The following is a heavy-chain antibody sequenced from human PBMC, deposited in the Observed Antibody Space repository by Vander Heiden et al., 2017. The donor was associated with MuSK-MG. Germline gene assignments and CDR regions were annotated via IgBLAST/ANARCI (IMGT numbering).Heavy chain of an antibody. Sequence: EVQLVESGGGLVQPGGSLRLSCAASGFTFNSYAMSWVRQAPGKGLEWVSAISGSGGDTGDADSVKGRFTISRDNSKNTMYMKMKRLRAEDTSVDDCARDNVWLDDGSQGTMVTVYS. CDR2: ISGSGGDT. CDR3: ARDNVWLDD. J-gene: IGHJ4*02. D-gene: IGHD6-19*01. V-gene: IGHV3-23*04. CDR1: GFTFNSYA.